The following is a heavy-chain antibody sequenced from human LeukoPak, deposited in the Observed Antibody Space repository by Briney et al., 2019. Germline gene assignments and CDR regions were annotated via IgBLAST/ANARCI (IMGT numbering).Heavy chain of an antibody. CDR1: GYSFTNSW. D-gene: IGHD3-22*01. CDR2: IYPGDSDT. J-gene: IGHJ3*02. V-gene: IGHV5-51*01. CDR3: ASAGDTSDYFYFSSFDI. Sequence: ESLKISCQGSGYSFTNSWIGWVRQMPGKGLEWMGIIYPGDSDTTYSPSFQGQVTISADKSISTAYLQWSSLKASDTAMYYCASAGDTSDYFYFSSFDIWGQGTMVTVSS.